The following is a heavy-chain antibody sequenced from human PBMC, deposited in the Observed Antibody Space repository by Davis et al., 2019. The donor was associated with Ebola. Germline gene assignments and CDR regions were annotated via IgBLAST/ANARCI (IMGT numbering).Heavy chain of an antibody. Sequence: GESLKISCAASGFIFSNYAMSWVRQAPGKGLEWVSAITADGDRTYYADSVKGRFTVSRDNSRNTLYLRMNSLRADDTAVYYCASQPPMTVIGYSLDYYGMEVWGQGTTVTVSS. J-gene: IGHJ6*02. CDR2: ITADGDRT. D-gene: IGHD3-9*01. CDR1: GFIFSNYA. V-gene: IGHV3-23*01. CDR3: ASQPPMTVIGYSLDYYGMEV.